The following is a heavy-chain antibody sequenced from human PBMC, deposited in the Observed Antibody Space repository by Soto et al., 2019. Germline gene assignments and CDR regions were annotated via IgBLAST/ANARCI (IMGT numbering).Heavy chain of an antibody. CDR1: GFTFSSYA. J-gene: IGHJ4*02. V-gene: IGHV3-30-3*01. CDR3: ARGRGYCISTSCSPFDY. CDR2: ISYDGSNK. D-gene: IGHD2-2*01. Sequence: QVQLVESGGGVVQPGRSLRLSCAASGFTFSSYAMHWVRQAPGKGLEWVAVISYDGSNKYYADSVKGRFTISRDNSKNPLYLQMTSLRAEDTAVYYCARGRGYCISTSCSPFDYWGQGTLVTVSS.